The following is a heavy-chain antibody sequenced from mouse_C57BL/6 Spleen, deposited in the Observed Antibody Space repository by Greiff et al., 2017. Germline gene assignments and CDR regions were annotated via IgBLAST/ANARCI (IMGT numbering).Heavy chain of an antibody. V-gene: IGHV5-17*01. CDR3: ASGYYWYFDV. CDR2: ISSGSSTI. Sequence: EVQGVESGGGLVKPGGSLKLSCAASGFTFSDYGMHWVRQAPEKGLEWVAYISSGSSTIYYADTVKGRFTISRDNAKNTLFLQTTSLRSEDTAMYYCASGYYWYFDVWGTGTTVTGSS. J-gene: IGHJ1*03. D-gene: IGHD2-2*01. CDR1: GFTFSDYG.